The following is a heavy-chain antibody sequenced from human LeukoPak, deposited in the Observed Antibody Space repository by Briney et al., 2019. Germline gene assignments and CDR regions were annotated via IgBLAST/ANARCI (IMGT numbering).Heavy chain of an antibody. CDR1: GGSISSSSYY. CDR3: ARGDHSGSSRTPPRLDY. CDR2: IYYSGST. V-gene: IGHV4-39*07. D-gene: IGHD1-26*01. J-gene: IGHJ4*02. Sequence: SETLSLTCTVSGGSISSSSYYWGWIRQPPGKGLEWIGSIYYSGSTYYNPSLKSRVTISVDTSKNQFSLKLSSVTAADTAVYYCARGDHSGSSRTPPRLDYWGQGTLVTVSS.